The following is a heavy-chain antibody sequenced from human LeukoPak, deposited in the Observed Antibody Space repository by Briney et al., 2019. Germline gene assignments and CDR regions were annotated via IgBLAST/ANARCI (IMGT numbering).Heavy chain of an antibody. CDR3: ARGYSSGWPGF. CDR1: GFTFSSYA. J-gene: IGHJ4*02. CDR2: ISYDGSNK. V-gene: IGHV3-30-3*01. Sequence: LGGSLRLSCAASGFTFSSYAMHWVRQAPGKGLEWVAVISYDGSNKYYADSVKGRFTISRDNSKNTLYLQMNSLRAEDTAVYYCARGYSSGWPGFWGQGTLVTVSS. D-gene: IGHD6-25*01.